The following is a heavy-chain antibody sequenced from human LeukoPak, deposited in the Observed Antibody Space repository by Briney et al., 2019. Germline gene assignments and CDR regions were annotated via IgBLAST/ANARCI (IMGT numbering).Heavy chain of an antibody. CDR3: AREYGRWLQSGTYYFDY. V-gene: IGHV4-34*01. D-gene: IGHD5-24*01. Sequence: SETLSLTCVVYGGLFSGYYWSWIRQSPGKGLEWIGEITHTGTTNYKSSLESRVTISVDRAKNQLSLQLNSVTAADTAVYYCAREYGRWLQSGTYYFDYWGQETLVTVSS. CDR2: ITHTGTT. CDR1: GGLFSGYY. J-gene: IGHJ4*02.